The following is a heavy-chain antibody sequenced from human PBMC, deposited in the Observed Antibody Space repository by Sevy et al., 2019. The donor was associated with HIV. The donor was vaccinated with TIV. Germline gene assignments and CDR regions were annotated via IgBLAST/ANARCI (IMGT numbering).Heavy chain of an antibody. V-gene: IGHV4-61*09. Sequence: SETLSLTCSVSSGSISSGDYYWNWIRQPAGQGLQWIGHIYTTGITNYNPSLKSRVTISLDGSKNQLSLKLTSVTAADTAVYYCARDRWETYRDLSSYGSNWFDPWGHGTLVTVSS. CDR1: SGSISSGDYY. CDR3: ARDRWETYRDLSSYGSNWFDP. J-gene: IGHJ5*02. D-gene: IGHD3-16*02. CDR2: IYTTGIT.